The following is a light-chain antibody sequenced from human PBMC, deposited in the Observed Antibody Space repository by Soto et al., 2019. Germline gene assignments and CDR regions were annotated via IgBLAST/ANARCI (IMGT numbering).Light chain of an antibody. CDR2: EDN. CDR3: QSYDSSIVV. J-gene: IGLJ2*01. CDR1: SGSIASNY. Sequence: NFMLTQPHSVSESPGKTVTISCTRSSGSIASNYVQWYQQRPCSAPTTVIYEDNQRPSGVPDRFSGSIDSSSNSASLTISGLKTEDEADYYRQSYDSSIVVFGGGTKLTVL. V-gene: IGLV6-57*04.